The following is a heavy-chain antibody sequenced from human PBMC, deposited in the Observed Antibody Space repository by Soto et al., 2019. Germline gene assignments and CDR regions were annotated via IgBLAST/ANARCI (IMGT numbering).Heavy chain of an antibody. D-gene: IGHD3-10*01. CDR1: GFTVSSNY. J-gene: IGHJ6*02. CDR3: ARDSGSSPVGLNYYYYYYGMDV. Sequence: GGSLRLSCAASGFTVSSNYMSWVRQAPGKGLKWVSVIYSGGSTYYADSVKGRFTISRDNSKNTLYLQMNSLRAEDTAVYYCARDSGSSPVGLNYYYYYYGMDVWGQGTTVTVSS. V-gene: IGHV3-66*01. CDR2: IYSGGST.